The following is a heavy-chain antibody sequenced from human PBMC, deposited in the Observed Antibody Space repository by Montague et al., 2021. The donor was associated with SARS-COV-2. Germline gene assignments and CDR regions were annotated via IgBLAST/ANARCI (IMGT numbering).Heavy chain of an antibody. D-gene: IGHD3-10*01. V-gene: IGHV4-39*02. CDR2: IYYSGTT. J-gene: IGHJ4*02. Sequence: ETLSLTCSVSSGSIISSGYYWGWIRQPPGKELEWIGNIYYSGTTYYNPSLQSRGTISVDTSKNHLSLRLSSVTAAGTAVYFCARGMIRGVTTPFDYWGQGSQVTVSS. CDR1: SGSIISSGYY. CDR3: ARGMIRGVTTPFDY.